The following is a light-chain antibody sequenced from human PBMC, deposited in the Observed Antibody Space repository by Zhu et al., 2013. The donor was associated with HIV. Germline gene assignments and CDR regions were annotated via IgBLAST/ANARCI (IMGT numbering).Light chain of an antibody. Sequence: DIQMTQSPSSLSASVGNRVTITCRASQDISNYLAWYQQKPGKVPKLLIYAASTLHSGVPSRFSGSGSGTDFTLTISSLQPEDVATYYCQQLKAYPLTFGGGTRVEI. CDR1: QDISNY. V-gene: IGKV1-27*01. J-gene: IGKJ4*01. CDR2: AAS. CDR3: QQLKAYPLT.